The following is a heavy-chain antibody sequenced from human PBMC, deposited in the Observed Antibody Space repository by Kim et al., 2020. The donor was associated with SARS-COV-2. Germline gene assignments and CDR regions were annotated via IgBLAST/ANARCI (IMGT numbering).Heavy chain of an antibody. V-gene: IGHV4-34*01. CDR2: INHSGST. J-gene: IGHJ4*02. CDR3: ARSARWYCSSTSCQSRYYFDY. CDR1: GGSFSGYY. Sequence: SETLSLTCAVYGGSFSGYYWSWIRQPPGKGLEWIGEINHSGSTNYNPSLKSRVTISVDTSKNQFSLKLSSVTAADTAVYYCARSARWYCSSTSCQSRYYFDYWGQGTLVTVSS. D-gene: IGHD2-2*01.